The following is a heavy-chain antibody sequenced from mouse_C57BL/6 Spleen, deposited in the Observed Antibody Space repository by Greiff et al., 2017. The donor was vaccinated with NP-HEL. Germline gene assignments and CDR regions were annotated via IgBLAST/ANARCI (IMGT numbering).Heavy chain of an antibody. CDR1: GFSLTSYA. J-gene: IGHJ4*01. D-gene: IGHD2-4*01. Sequence: QVQLKQSGPGLVAPSQSLSITCTVSGFSLTSYAISWVRQPPRKGLEWLGVIWTGGGTNYNSALKSRLSISKDNSKSQVFLKMNSLQTDDTARYYCARIYYDYEGAMDYWGQGTSVTVSS. CDR3: ARIYYDYEGAMDY. CDR2: IWTGGGT. V-gene: IGHV2-9-1*01.